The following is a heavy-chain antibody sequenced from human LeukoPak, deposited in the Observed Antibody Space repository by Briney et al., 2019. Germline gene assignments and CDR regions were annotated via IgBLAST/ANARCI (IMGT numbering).Heavy chain of an antibody. Sequence: SETLSLTCTVSGYSISSGFYWGWIWQPPGKGLEWIGSIYHSGSTHYNSSLKSRVTISVDTSKNQLSLKLSSVTAADTAVYYCARGVGLTQGGAFDYWGQGTLVTVSS. CDR1: GYSISSGFY. J-gene: IGHJ4*02. D-gene: IGHD3-16*01. CDR3: ARGVGLTQGGAFDY. CDR2: IYHSGST. V-gene: IGHV4-38-2*02.